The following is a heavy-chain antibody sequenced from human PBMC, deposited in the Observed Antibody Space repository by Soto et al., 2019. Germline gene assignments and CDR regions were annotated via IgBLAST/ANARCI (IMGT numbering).Heavy chain of an antibody. CDR3: AQSLPHYGLGRERGYWFDP. J-gene: IGHJ5*02. V-gene: IGHV2-5*02. Sequence: QITLKESGPTLVRPTQTLTLTCTFSGFSLSTTGVGVGWIRQPPGKALEWLALIYWDDDKRYSPSLKSRLTTTXDXXKNEVILTMTNLDPVDTARYYCAQSLPHYGLGRERGYWFDPWGQGTLVTVSS. CDR2: IYWDDDK. CDR1: GFSLSTTGVG. D-gene: IGHD3-10*01.